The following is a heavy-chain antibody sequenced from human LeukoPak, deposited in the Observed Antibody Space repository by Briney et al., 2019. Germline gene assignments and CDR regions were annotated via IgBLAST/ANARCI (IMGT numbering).Heavy chain of an antibody. CDR3: ARGYSSSWYGPYFDY. CDR2: INPNSGGT. D-gene: IGHD6-13*01. CDR1: GYTFTGYY. J-gene: IGHJ4*02. V-gene: IGHV1-2*02. Sequence: ASVKVSCKASGYTFTGYYMHWVRQAPGQGLEWTGWINPNSGGTNYAQKFQGRVTMTRDTSISTAYMELSRLRSDDTAVYYCARGYSSSWYGPYFDYWGQGTLVTVSS.